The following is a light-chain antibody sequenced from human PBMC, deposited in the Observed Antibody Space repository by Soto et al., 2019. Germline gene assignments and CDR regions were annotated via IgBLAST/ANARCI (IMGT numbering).Light chain of an antibody. J-gene: IGLJ1*01. CDR2: EVS. Sequence: QSALTQPASMSGSPGQSITISCTGTSSDVGGYNYVSWYQQHPGKGPKLMIYEVSNRPSGVSNRFSGSKSGNTATLTISGLQAEDEAHYYCSSYASTTTRVFGTGTKVTVL. CDR3: SSYASTTTRV. CDR1: SSDVGGYNY. V-gene: IGLV2-14*03.